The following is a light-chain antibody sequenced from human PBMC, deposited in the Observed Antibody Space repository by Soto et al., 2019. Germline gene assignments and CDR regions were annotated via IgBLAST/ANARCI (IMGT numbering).Light chain of an antibody. CDR1: QSISSN. Sequence: EIVMTQSPATLSVSPGERATLSCRASQSISSNLAWYPQKPGQAPRLLIYGASTRAEGIPATFSGSVSGTEFTRTFSSLQSEDFAVYYCQQYNNGPFTFGPGTKVDIK. J-gene: IGKJ3*01. CDR2: GAS. CDR3: QQYNNGPFT. V-gene: IGKV3-15*01.